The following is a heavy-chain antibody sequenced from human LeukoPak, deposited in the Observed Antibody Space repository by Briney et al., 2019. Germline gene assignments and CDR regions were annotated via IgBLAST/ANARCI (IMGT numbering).Heavy chain of an antibody. J-gene: IGHJ6*03. CDR3: ARDLAARGNYYYYYMDV. CDR2: MNPNSGNT. V-gene: IGHV1-8*01. D-gene: IGHD6-6*01. CDR1: GYTFTSYD. Sequence: ASVKVSCKASGYTFTSYDINWVRQATGQGLEWLGWMNPNSGNTGYAKKFQGRVTMTRNTSISTAYMELSSLRSEDTAVYYCARDLAARGNYYYYYMDVWGKGTTVTVSS.